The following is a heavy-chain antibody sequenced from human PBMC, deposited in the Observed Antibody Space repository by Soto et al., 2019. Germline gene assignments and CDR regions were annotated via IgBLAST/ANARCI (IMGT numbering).Heavy chain of an antibody. CDR1: DGSVSSSSYS. V-gene: IGHV4-61*01. Sequence: HLLESGPRLVKPSETLSLTCTVSDGSVSSSSYSWSWIRQPPGKGLEWIGHIHHSGSTKNNPSLESRVTISADTSKTKLSLRRKSVPAADTALYYCARDHDILDSPPRSPHFYYAMDVWGQGTKVTVSS. CDR3: ARDHDILDSPPRSPHFYYAMDV. J-gene: IGHJ6*02. CDR2: IHHSGST. D-gene: IGHD3-9*01.